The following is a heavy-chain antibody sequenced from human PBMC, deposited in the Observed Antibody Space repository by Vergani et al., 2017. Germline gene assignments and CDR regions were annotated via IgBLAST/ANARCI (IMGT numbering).Heavy chain of an antibody. CDR2: IKSDGSIT. CDR1: GFSSNSYW. V-gene: IGHV3-74*03. J-gene: IGHJ5*01. CDR3: ARARXIETCYMSNWLDS. D-gene: IGHD3-9*01. Sequence: DVHLAESGGGFFQPGGSLRLSCSASGFSSNSYWMHWVRQVPGKGLLWVSRIKSDGSITAYADSVKGRFTISRDNAQNTLYLQMNSLRVEDTGVYYCARARXIETCYMSNWLDSWGQGTLGTVSS.